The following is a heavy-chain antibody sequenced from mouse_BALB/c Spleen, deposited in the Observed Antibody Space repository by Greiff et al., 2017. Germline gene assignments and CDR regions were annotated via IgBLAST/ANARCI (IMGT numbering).Heavy chain of an antibody. Sequence: EVQVVESGGGLVQPGGSLKLSCAASGFTFSSYGMSWVRQTPDKRLELVATINSNGGSTYYPDSVKGRFTISRDNAKNTLYLQMSSLKSEDTAMYYCARDDIYYGIYYAMDYWGQGTSVTVSS. D-gene: IGHD2-1*01. CDR2: INSNGGST. CDR1: GFTFSSYG. J-gene: IGHJ4*01. V-gene: IGHV5-6-3*01. CDR3: ARDDIYYGIYYAMDY.